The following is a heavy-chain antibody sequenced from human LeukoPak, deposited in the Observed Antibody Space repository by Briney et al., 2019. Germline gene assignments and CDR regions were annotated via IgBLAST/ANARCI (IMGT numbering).Heavy chain of an antibody. Sequence: GGSLRLSCAASGFTFSSYAMSWVRQAPGKGLEWVSAISGSGDSTYYGDSVKGRFTISRDNSKNTLYLQMNSLRAEDTAVYYCARVRDVYNHVFENWGQGTLVTVS. J-gene: IGHJ4*02. CDR1: GFTFSSYA. V-gene: IGHV3-23*01. D-gene: IGHD5-24*01. CDR2: ISGSGDST. CDR3: ARVRDVYNHVFEN.